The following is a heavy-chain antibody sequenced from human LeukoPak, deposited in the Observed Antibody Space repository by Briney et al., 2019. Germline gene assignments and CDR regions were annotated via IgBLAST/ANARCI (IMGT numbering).Heavy chain of an antibody. CDR2: ISYDGSNK. D-gene: IGHD6-13*01. V-gene: IGHV3-30*18. Sequence: GGSLRLSCAASGFTFSSYGMHWVRQAPGKGLEWVAVISYDGSNKYYADSVKGRFTISRDNSKNTLYLQMNSLRAEDTAVYYCAKHSSLAYWGQGTLVTVSS. J-gene: IGHJ4*02. CDR3: AKHSSLAY. CDR1: GFTFSSYG.